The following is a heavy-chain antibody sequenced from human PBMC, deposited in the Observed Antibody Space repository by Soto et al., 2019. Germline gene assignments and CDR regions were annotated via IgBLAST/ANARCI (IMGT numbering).Heavy chain of an antibody. CDR2: IYYSGST. Sequence: NPSETLSLTCTVSGGSISSYYWSWIRQPPGKGLEWIGYIYYSGSTNYNPSLKSRVTISVDTSKNQFSLKLSSVTAADTAVYYCARLPRIAAAGRLYYYYYYMDVWGKGTTVTVSS. CDR3: ARLPRIAAAGRLYYYYYYMDV. D-gene: IGHD6-13*01. CDR1: GGSISSYY. V-gene: IGHV4-59*08. J-gene: IGHJ6*03.